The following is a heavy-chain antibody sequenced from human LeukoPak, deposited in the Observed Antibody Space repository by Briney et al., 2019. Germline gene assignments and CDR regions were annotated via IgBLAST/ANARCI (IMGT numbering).Heavy chain of an antibody. V-gene: IGHV1-69*04. J-gene: IGHJ4*02. CDR2: IIPIFGIA. Sequence: SVKVSCKASGGTFSSYAISWVRQAPGQGLEWMGRIIPIFGIANYAQKFQGRVAITADTSTSTAYMELSNLGSEDTAAYFCAREPEGLTTESHWGQGTLVTVSS. CDR1: GGTFSSYA. D-gene: IGHD1-14*01. CDR3: AREPEGLTTESH.